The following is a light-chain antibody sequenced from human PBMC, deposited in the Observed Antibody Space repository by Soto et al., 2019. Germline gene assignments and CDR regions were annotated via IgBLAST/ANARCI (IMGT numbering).Light chain of an antibody. CDR2: ATS. V-gene: IGKV3D-15*01. CDR1: QRVRTN. Sequence: EVVMTQSPATLSVSPGEGATLSCGASQRVRTNLAWYQQKPGHAPRLLIYATSARATGIPARFSGSGSGTEFTLTISSLQSEDFAVYYCQQYNNWPPFTFGQGTRLEIK. J-gene: IGKJ5*01. CDR3: QQYNNWPPFT.